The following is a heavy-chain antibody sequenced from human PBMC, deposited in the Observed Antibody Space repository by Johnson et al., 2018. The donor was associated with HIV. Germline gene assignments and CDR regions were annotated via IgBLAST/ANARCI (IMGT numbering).Heavy chain of an antibody. CDR2: ISGSGGST. J-gene: IGHJ3*02. Sequence: VQLVESGGGLVQPGGSLRLSCAASGFTFSSYAMSWVRQAPGKGLEWVSAISGSGGSTYYADSVKGRFTISRDNSKNTLYLQLNSLRAEDTAVYYCAKDWNGRYDSSGYYADAFDIWGQGTMVTVSS. CDR3: AKDWNGRYDSSGYYADAFDI. D-gene: IGHD3-22*01. CDR1: GFTFSSYA. V-gene: IGHV3-23*04.